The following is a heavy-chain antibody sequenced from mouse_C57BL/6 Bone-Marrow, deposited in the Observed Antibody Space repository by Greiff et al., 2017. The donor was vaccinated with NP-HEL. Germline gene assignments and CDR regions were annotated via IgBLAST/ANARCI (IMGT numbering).Heavy chain of an antibody. CDR1: GFTFTDYY. D-gene: IGHD1-1*01. J-gene: IGHJ1*03. CDR2: IRNKANGYTT. V-gene: IGHV7-3*01. Sequence: EVQLVESGGGLVQPGGSLSLSCAASGFTFTDYYMSWVRQPPGKALEWLGFIRNKANGYTTEYSASVKGRFTISRDNSQSILYLQMNALRAEDSATYYCARGSSYGPWYFDVWGTGTTVTVSS. CDR3: ARGSSYGPWYFDV.